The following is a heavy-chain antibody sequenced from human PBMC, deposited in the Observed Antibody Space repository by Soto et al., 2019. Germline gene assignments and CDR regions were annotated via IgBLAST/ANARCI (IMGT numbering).Heavy chain of an antibody. Sequence: SKTLSLTCTVSGGSISAYYWTWIRQPPGKGLEWIGYISYSGSTSYNPSLKSRVTMSIDTSKNQVSLKLTSVTAADTAVYYCARNHPPSSGYYPFDYWCQGALVTVSS. CDR3: ARNHPPSSGYYPFDY. CDR1: GGSISAYY. D-gene: IGHD3-22*01. CDR2: ISYSGST. V-gene: IGHV4-59*08. J-gene: IGHJ4*02.